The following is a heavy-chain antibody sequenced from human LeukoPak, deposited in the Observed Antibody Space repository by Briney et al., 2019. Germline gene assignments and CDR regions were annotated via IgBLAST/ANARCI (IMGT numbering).Heavy chain of an antibody. CDR1: GFTFSSYA. CDR3: AKGDGIVVVTSNWFDP. J-gene: IGHJ5*02. D-gene: IGHD3-22*01. Sequence: GGSLRLSCAAPGFTFSSYAMSWVRRAPGKGLEWVSAISGSGGSTYYADSVKGRFTISRDNSKNTLYLQMNSLRAEDTAVYYCAKGDGIVVVTSNWFDPWGQGTLVTVSS. CDR2: ISGSGGST. V-gene: IGHV3-23*01.